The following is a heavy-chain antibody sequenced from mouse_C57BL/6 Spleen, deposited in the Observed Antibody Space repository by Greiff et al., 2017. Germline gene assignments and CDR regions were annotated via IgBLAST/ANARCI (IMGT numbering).Heavy chain of an antibody. CDR2: IDPENGDT. CDR1: GFNIKDDY. D-gene: IGHD2-4*01. Sequence: EVQLQQSGAELVRPGASVKLSCTASGFNIKDDYMHWVKQRPEQGLEWIGRIDPENGDTEYASKFQGKATIPADTSSNTANLQLINLTSENTAVYFSTTPYSDYDGGGFAYWGQGTLVTVSA. V-gene: IGHV14-4*01. CDR3: TTPYSDYDGGGFAY. J-gene: IGHJ3*01.